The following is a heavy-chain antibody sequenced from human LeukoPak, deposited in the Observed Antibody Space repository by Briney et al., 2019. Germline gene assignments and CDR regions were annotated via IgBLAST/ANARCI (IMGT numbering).Heavy chain of an antibody. Sequence: SETLSLTCTVSGGSISSYYWSWIRQPPGKGLEWIGYIYHSGNTNYNPSLKSRVTISVDTSKNQFSLKLSSVTAADTAVYYCARDTGDYGDHEFDYWGQGTLVTVSS. D-gene: IGHD4-17*01. CDR1: GGSISSYY. CDR2: IYHSGNT. J-gene: IGHJ4*02. V-gene: IGHV4-59*12. CDR3: ARDTGDYGDHEFDY.